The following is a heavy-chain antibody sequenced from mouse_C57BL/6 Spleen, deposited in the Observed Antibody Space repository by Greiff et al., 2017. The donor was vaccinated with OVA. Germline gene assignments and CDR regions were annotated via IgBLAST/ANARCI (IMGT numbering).Heavy chain of an antibody. V-gene: IGHV1-18*01. Sequence: EVKLLESGPELVKPGASVKIPCKASGYTFTDYNMDWVKQSHGKSLEWIGDINPNNGGTIYNQKFKGKATLTVDKSSSTAYMELRSLTSEDTAVYYCARGTVVAPGFAYWGQGTLVTVSA. CDR1: GYTFTDYN. J-gene: IGHJ3*01. CDR3: ARGTVVAPGFAY. D-gene: IGHD1-1*01. CDR2: INPNNGGT.